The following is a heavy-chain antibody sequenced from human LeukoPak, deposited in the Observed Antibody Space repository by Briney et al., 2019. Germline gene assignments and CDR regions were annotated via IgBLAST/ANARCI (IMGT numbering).Heavy chain of an antibody. CDR3: ARGHYDRPYYFDY. CDR2: INSDGSST. D-gene: IGHD3-22*01. V-gene: IGHV3-74*01. Sequence: GGSLRLSCAASGFTFSSYWMHWVRQAPGKGLVWVSRINSDGSSTNYADSVKGRFAISRDNAKNTLYLQMNSLRAEDTAVYYCARGHYDRPYYFDYWGQGTLVTVSP. J-gene: IGHJ4*02. CDR1: GFTFSSYW.